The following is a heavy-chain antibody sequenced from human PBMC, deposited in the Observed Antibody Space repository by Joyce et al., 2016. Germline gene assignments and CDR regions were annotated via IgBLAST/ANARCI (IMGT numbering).Heavy chain of an antibody. CDR1: GNSFASYW. D-gene: IGHD4-17*01. CDR2: IYFGDSDT. V-gene: IGHV5-51*01. J-gene: IGHJ3*02. Sequence: VQLVQSGAEVHKPGESLKISCKGSGNSFASYWIGWVRQMPGKGLAGMGVIYFGDSDTKYSPSFQGQVTSSADKSISTAYLQWSSLKASDTAMYYCARTTVTTYGFAFDIWGQGTMVTVSS. CDR3: ARTTVTTYGFAFDI.